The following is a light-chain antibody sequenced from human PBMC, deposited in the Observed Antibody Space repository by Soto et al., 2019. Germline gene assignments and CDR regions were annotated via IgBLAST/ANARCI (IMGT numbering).Light chain of an antibody. Sequence: DIQMTQSPSTLSASVGDRVTITCRASQSISSWVAWYQQKPGKAPKLLIYKASSLESGVPSRFSGSGSGTEFTLTISSLQPDDFATYYCQQYDLYPWTFGQGTKVEI. CDR1: QSISSW. J-gene: IGKJ1*01. CDR3: QQYDLYPWT. CDR2: KAS. V-gene: IGKV1-5*03.